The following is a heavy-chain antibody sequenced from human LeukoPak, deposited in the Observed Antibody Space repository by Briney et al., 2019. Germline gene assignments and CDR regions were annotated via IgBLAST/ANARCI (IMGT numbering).Heavy chain of an antibody. V-gene: IGHV3-23*01. CDR1: GFRFKNFA. Sequence: PGGSLRLSCAASGFRFKNFAMTWVRQAPGKGLEWVSTISASGGGAYYADSVKGRFTISRDNSKNTLYLQMDSLRAEDTAVYYCAKDLEAGYWGQGTLVTVSS. CDR2: ISASGGGA. CDR3: AKDLEAGY. J-gene: IGHJ4*02.